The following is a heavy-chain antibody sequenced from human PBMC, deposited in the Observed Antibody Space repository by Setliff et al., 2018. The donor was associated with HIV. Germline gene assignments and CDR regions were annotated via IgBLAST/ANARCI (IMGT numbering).Heavy chain of an antibody. CDR1: GFSFSTYE. CDR2: IGSSGNTI. J-gene: IGHJ3*02. D-gene: IGHD3-22*01. Sequence: GGSLSLSCAASGFSFSTYEMNWVRQAPGKGLEWVSCIGSSGNTIYYADSVKGRFTISRDNAKDSLYLQMNSLRAEDTAVYYCARGPPYYYDSSGYYGLGAFDIWGQGTMVTVSS. V-gene: IGHV3-48*03. CDR3: ARGPPYYYDSSGYYGLGAFDI.